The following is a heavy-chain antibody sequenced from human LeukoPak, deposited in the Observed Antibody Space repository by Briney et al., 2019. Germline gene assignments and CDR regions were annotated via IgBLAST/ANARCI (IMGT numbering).Heavy chain of an antibody. Sequence: PGGSLRLSCAASGFTLSTYAMSWVRQAPGKGLEWVSGISSSGSSTFFADHVKGRFTISRDNAKNSLYLQMNTLQAEDTAVYYCARRSPGTSSLFYYYMDVWGKGPRSPSP. J-gene: IGHJ6*03. CDR3: ARRSPGTSSLFYYYMDV. CDR2: ISSSGSST. CDR1: GFTLSTYA. D-gene: IGHD1-26*01. V-gene: IGHV3-23*01.